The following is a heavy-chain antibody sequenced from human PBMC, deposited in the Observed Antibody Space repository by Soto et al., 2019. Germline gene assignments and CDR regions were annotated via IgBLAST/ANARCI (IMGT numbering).Heavy chain of an antibody. V-gene: IGHV3-21*01. CDR3: ARAMIGAFDI. J-gene: IGHJ3*02. D-gene: IGHD3-22*01. CDR2: ISSSSSYI. CDR1: GFTFSSYS. Sequence: NPGGSLRLSCAASGFTFSSYSMNWVRQAPGKGLEWVSSISSSSSYIYYADSVKGRFNISRDNAKNSPYLQMNSLRAEDTAVYYCARAMIGAFDIWGQGTMVTVS.